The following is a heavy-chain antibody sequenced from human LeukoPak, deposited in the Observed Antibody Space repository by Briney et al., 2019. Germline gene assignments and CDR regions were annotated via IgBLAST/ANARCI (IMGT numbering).Heavy chain of an antibody. CDR2: ISGSGGST. V-gene: IGHV3-23*01. Sequence: WVSAISGSGGSTYYADSVKGRFTTSRDNSKNTLYLQMDSLRVEDTAVYYCAKQAVTTVADYWGQGTLVTVSS. CDR3: AKQAVTTVADY. D-gene: IGHD4-17*01. J-gene: IGHJ4*02.